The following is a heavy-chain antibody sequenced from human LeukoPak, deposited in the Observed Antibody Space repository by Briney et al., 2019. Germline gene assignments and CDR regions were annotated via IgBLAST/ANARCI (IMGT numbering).Heavy chain of an antibody. CDR1: GYTFTSYY. D-gene: IGHD3-22*01. J-gene: IGHJ4*02. CDR3: ALYDSSGYYFDY. Sequence: ASVKVSCKASGYTFTSYYMHWVRQAPGQGLEWMGGIIPIFGTANYAQKFQGRVTITADESTSTAYMELSSLRSEDTAVYYCALYDSSGYYFDYWGQGTLVTVSS. V-gene: IGHV1-69*13. CDR2: IIPIFGTA.